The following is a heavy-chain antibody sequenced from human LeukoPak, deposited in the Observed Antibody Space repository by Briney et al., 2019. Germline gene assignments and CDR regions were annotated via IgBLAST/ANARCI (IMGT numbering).Heavy chain of an antibody. V-gene: IGHV4-34*01. D-gene: IGHD3-9*01. CDR1: GGSFSGYY. J-gene: IGHJ5*02. CDR2: INHSGST. CDR3: ARDRSYYDILTGHLLKAFDP. Sequence: SETLSLTCAVYGGSFSGYYWSWIRQPPGKGLEWIGEINHSGSTNYNPSLKSRVTISVDTSKNQFSLKLSSVTAADTAVYYCARDRSYYDILTGHLLKAFDPWGQGTLVTVSS.